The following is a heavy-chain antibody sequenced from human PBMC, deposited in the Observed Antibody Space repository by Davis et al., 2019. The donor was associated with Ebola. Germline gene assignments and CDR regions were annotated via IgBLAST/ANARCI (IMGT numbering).Heavy chain of an antibody. D-gene: IGHD1-1*01. Sequence: PGGSLRLSCAASGFTFRHYAMHWVRQAPGKGLEWVAVVSHSERTKFYADSVKGRFTISRDNSENTLYLQMDSLGPGDTAIYFCARALHDEVLDYWCQGTPVTVSS. CDR2: VSHSERTK. CDR3: ARALHDEVLDY. V-gene: IGHV3-30*04. CDR1: GFTFRHYA. J-gene: IGHJ4*02.